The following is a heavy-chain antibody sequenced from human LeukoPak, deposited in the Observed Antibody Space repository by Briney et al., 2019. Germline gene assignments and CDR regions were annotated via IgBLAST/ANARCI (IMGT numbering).Heavy chain of an antibody. V-gene: IGHV4-34*01. CDR2: INHSGST. D-gene: IGHD1-1*01. Sequence: SVTLSLTCAVYGGSFSGHYWTWIRQPPGKGLEWIGEINHSGSTNYNPSLKSRVTISVDTSKNQFSLKLSSVTAADTAVYYCARGGWNKFDYWGQGTLVTVSS. CDR3: ARGGWNKFDY. J-gene: IGHJ4*02. CDR1: GGSFSGHY.